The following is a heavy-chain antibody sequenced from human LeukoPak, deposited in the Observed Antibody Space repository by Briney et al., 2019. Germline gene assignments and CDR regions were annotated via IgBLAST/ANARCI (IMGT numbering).Heavy chain of an antibody. D-gene: IGHD3-10*01. V-gene: IGHV4-39*01. CDR2: IYYSGST. CDR3: ARLWFDHYFDY. CDR1: GGSISSSSYY. J-gene: IGHJ4*02. Sequence: NPSETLSLTCTVPGGSISSSSYYWGWIRLPPWKGLEWIGSIYYSGSTYYNPSLKSRVTISVDTSKNKFSLKLSSVTAADTAVYYCARLWFDHYFDYWGQGTLVTVSS.